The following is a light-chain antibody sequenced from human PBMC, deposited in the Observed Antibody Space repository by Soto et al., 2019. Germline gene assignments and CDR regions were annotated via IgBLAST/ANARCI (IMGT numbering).Light chain of an antibody. CDR1: RSISSY. CDR2: AAS. Sequence: DIQMTQSPSSLSASVGDRVTITCRGSRSISSYLNWYQQKPGKAPKLLIYAASSLQSGVPSRFSGSGSGTDFTLTISSLQPEDFATYYCQQSYSTPPWTFGQGTKVDIK. J-gene: IGKJ1*01. CDR3: QQSYSTPPWT. V-gene: IGKV1-39*01.